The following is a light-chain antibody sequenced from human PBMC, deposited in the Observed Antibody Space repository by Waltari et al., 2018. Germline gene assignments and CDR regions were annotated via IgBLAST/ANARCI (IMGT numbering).Light chain of an antibody. Sequence: DIVMTQSPDSLAVSPGERATINCNSRQSILYSSNNKNYLAWYQQKPGQPPKLLIYWASTRESGVPDRFSGSGSGTDFTLTISSLQAEDVAVYYCQQYYSTPYTFGQGTKLEIK. CDR1: QSILYSSNNKNY. CDR3: QQYYSTPYT. CDR2: WAS. J-gene: IGKJ2*01. V-gene: IGKV4-1*01.